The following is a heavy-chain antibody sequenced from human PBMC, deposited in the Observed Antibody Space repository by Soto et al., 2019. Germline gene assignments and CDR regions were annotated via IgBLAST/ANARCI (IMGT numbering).Heavy chain of an antibody. J-gene: IGHJ4*02. Sequence: KPSETLSLTFTVSGDSIGSYHWSWVRQPPGKGLEWIGFMFIRGSANYNPSLKSRVNISVYTSKSQFSLKLTSVTAADTAIYYCEIHHPRSVAAAEIPFAFWGKGPLGTVS. V-gene: IGHV4-59*01. CDR3: EIHHPRSVAAAEIPFAF. CDR1: GDSIGSYH. CDR2: MFIRGSA. D-gene: IGHD6-25*01.